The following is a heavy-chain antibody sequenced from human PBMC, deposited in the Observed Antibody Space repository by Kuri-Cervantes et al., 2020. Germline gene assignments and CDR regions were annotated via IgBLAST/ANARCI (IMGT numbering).Heavy chain of an antibody. V-gene: IGHV3-7*03. CDR2: IKQDGSEK. J-gene: IGHJ4*02. CDR3: AKDLYYYGSGSYYGY. CDR1: GFTFSSYW. D-gene: IGHD3-10*01. Sequence: GGSLRLSCAASGFTFSSYWMSWVRQAPGKGPEWVANIKQDGSEKYYVDSVKGRFTISRDNAKNSLYLQMNSLRAEDTAVYYCAKDLYYYGSGSYYGYWGQGTLVTVSS.